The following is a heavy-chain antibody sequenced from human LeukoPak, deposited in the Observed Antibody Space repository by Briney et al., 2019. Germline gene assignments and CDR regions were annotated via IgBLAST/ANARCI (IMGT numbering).Heavy chain of an antibody. Sequence: EASVKVSCKASGYTFTGYYMHWVRQAPGQGLEWMGWINPNSGGTNYAQKFQGRVTMTRDTSISTAYMELSRLRSDDTAVYYCARPLWFGELGWFDPWGQGTLVTVSS. CDR3: ARPLWFGELGWFDP. CDR1: GYTFTGYY. D-gene: IGHD3-10*01. J-gene: IGHJ5*02. CDR2: INPNSGGT. V-gene: IGHV1-2*02.